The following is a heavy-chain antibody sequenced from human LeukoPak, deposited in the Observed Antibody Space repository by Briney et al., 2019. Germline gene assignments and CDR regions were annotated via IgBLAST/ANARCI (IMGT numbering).Heavy chain of an antibody. CDR3: ARHPAYDYVWGSYRYGLDY. Sequence: SETLSLTCAVYGGSFSGYYWGWIRQPPGKGLEWVGEINHSGRAKYNPSLKSRVTISVDTSKNQFSLKISSVTAADTAVYYCARHPAYDYVWGSYRYGLDYWGQGTLVTVSS. CDR2: INHSGRA. J-gene: IGHJ4*02. CDR1: GGSFSGYY. D-gene: IGHD3-16*02. V-gene: IGHV4-34*01.